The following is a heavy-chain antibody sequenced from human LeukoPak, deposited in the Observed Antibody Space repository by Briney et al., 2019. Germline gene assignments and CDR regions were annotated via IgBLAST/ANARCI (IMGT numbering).Heavy chain of an antibody. CDR1: GGTFSSYA. V-gene: IGHV1-69*04. CDR2: IIPILGIA. Sequence: GSSVTVSCKASGGTFSSYAISWVRQAPGQGLGWMGRIIPILGIANYAQKFQGRVTITADKSTSTAYMELSSLRSEDTAVYYCARADRVGIAAAQDYWGQGTLVTVSS. J-gene: IGHJ4*02. D-gene: IGHD6-13*01. CDR3: ARADRVGIAAAQDY.